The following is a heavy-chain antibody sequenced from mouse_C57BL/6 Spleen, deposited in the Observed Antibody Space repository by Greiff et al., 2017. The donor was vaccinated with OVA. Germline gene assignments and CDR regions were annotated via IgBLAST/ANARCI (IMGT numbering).Heavy chain of an antibody. J-gene: IGHJ1*03. CDR3: ARRSGYVNWYFDV. Sequence: QVQLQQSGPELVKPGASVKISCKASGYAFSSSWMNWVKQRPGKGLEWIGRIYPGDGDTNYNGKFKGKATLTADRSSSTAYMQLSSLTSEDSAVYFCARRSGYVNWYFDVWGTGTTVTVSS. V-gene: IGHV1-82*01. CDR2: IYPGDGDT. D-gene: IGHD3-2*02. CDR1: GYAFSSSW.